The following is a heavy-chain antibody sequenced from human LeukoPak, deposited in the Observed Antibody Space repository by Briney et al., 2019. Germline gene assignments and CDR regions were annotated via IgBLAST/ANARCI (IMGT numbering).Heavy chain of an antibody. CDR3: ARVGYSGSYEDY. CDR2: INWNGGST. J-gene: IGHJ4*02. V-gene: IGHV3-20*01. D-gene: IGHD1-26*01. Sequence: GGSLRLSCAASGFTVSNNYMSWVRQAPGKGLEWVSGINWNGGSTGYADSVKGRFTISRDNAKNSLYLQMNSLRAEDTALYHCARVGYSGSYEDYWGQGTLVTVSS. CDR1: GFTVSNNY.